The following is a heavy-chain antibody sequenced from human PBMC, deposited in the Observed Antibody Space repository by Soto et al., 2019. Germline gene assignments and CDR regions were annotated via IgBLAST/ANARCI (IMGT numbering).Heavy chain of an antibody. CDR2: ISYSGTT. D-gene: IGHD6-19*01. Sequence: QVQLQESGPGLVKPSQTLSLTCSVSGDSISTTTYYWTWICQHPGKGLEWIGYISYSGTTSYNPYLKGRLTISVDTSENHFSLTLTSVTAADAAVYYCARGTGWYFFDYWGQGTLVTVSS. CDR1: GDSISTTTYY. CDR3: ARGTGWYFFDY. J-gene: IGHJ4*02. V-gene: IGHV4-31*03.